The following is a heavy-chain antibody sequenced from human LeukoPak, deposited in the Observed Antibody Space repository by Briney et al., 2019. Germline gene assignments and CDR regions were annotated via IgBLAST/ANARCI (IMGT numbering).Heavy chain of an antibody. CDR2: IKSSGGST. CDR3: ARVVQRGIAAAGSSQFDY. D-gene: IGHD6-13*01. V-gene: IGHV1-46*01. J-gene: IGHJ4*02. Sequence: ASVKVSCKASGYSFTSYYMHWVRQAPGQGLEWMGIIKSSGGSTSYAQMFQGRVTMTRDMSMSTLYMEPWSLRSTDMALYYCARVVQRGIAAAGSSQFDYWGQGTLVTVYS. CDR1: GYSFTSYY.